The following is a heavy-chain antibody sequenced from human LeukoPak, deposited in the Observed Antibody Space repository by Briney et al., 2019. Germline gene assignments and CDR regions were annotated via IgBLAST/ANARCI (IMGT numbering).Heavy chain of an antibody. V-gene: IGHV3-30-3*01. CDR3: ARLTIIAAAGTGDY. D-gene: IGHD6-13*01. J-gene: IGHJ4*02. CDR1: GFTFSSYA. CDR2: MSYDGSNK. Sequence: GGSLRLSCAASGFTFSSYAMPWVRQAPGKGLEWVAVMSYDGSNKYYADSVKGRFTISRDNSKNTLYLQMNSLRAEDTAVYYCARLTIIAAAGTGDYWGQGTLVTASS.